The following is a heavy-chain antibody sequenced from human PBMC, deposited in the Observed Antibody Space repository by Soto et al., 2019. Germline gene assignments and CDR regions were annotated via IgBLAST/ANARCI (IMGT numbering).Heavy chain of an antibody. CDR2: IKQDGSEK. CDR3: ARASTDITMIVVVPDLTFDY. J-gene: IGHJ4*02. Sequence: QPGGSLRLSCAASGFTFSSYWMIWVRQAPGKGLEWVANIKQDGSEKYYVDSVKGRFTISRDNAKNSLYLQMNSLRAEDTAVYYCARASTDITMIVVVPDLTFDYWGQGTLVTVSS. D-gene: IGHD3-22*01. CDR1: GFTFSSYW. V-gene: IGHV3-7*01.